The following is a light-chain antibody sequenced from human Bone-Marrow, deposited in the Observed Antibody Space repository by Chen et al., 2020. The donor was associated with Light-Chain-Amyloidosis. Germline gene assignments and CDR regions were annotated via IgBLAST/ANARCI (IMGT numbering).Light chain of an antibody. CDR2: DDS. Sequence: SYVLTQPSSVSVAPAQTATMACGGNNIGSTSVHWYQQTPGQAPLLVVYDDSDRTSGIPERLSGSNSGNTATLTISRVEAGDEADYSCQVWDRSSDRPVFGGGTKLTVL. CDR1: NIGSTS. V-gene: IGLV3-21*02. J-gene: IGLJ3*02. CDR3: QVWDRSSDRPV.